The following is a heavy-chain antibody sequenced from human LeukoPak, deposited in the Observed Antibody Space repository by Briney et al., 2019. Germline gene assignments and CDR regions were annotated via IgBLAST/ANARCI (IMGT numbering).Heavy chain of an antibody. V-gene: IGHV3-7*03. CDR3: ARSRYSPGGLFDY. D-gene: IGHD5-18*01. Sequence: GGSLRLSCAGSGFTFSNSWMGWVRQAPGKGLEWVANVQHIGGETYYVDSVKGRFTISRDNAKNSLYLQMNSLRAEDTAVYYCARSRYSPGGLFDYWGQGTLVTVSS. J-gene: IGHJ4*02. CDR1: GFTFSNSW. CDR2: VQHIGGET.